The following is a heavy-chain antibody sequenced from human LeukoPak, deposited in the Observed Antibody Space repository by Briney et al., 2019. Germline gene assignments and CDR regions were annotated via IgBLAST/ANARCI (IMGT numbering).Heavy chain of an antibody. D-gene: IGHD3-22*01. V-gene: IGHV4-61*02. CDR3: ARTYDSSGYFYDY. J-gene: IGHJ4*02. Sequence: SETLSLTCSVSRGSPSSGSYYWSWIRQPAGKGLEWIGRIYNSGSTNYTPSLKRRVTISLDTSKNQFSLKLTSVTAADTAVYYCARTYDSSGYFYDYWGQGTLVTVSS. CDR2: IYNSGST. CDR1: RGSPSSGSYY.